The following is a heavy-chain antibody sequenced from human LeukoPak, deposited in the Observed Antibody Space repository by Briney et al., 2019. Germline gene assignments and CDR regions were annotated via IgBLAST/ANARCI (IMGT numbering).Heavy chain of an antibody. D-gene: IGHD6-13*01. J-gene: IGHJ2*01. CDR1: GFTFSNYV. CDR3: AKDEDEYSSNWYWYFDL. V-gene: IGHV3-23*01. Sequence: SGGSLRLSCAASGFTFSNYVMSWVRQAPGKGLEWVSAVSESGGSTYYAASVKGRFTISRDNSKNTLYLQMSSLRAEDTARYYCAKDEDEYSSNWYWYFDLWGRGTLVTVSS. CDR2: VSESGGST.